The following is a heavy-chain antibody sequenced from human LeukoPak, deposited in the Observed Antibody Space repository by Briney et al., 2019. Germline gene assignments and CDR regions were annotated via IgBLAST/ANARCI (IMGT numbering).Heavy chain of an antibody. CDR3: ARDGREYYGSGSIDI. CDR1: GGSISSGGYY. V-gene: IGHV4-31*03. Sequence: PSETLSLTCTVSGGSISSGGYYWSWIRQHPGKGLEWIGYIYYSGSTYYNPSLKSRVTISVDTSKNQFSLKLSSVTAADTAVYYCARDGREYYGSGSIDIWGQGTMVTVSS. CDR2: IYYSGST. J-gene: IGHJ3*02. D-gene: IGHD3-10*01.